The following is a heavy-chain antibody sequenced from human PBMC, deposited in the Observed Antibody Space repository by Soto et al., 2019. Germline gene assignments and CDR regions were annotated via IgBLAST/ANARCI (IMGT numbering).Heavy chain of an antibody. V-gene: IGHV3-23*01. D-gene: IGHD2-15*01. CDR3: ARDDVLCDGGRCYGVPLDV. CDR2: ISGSGGST. CDR1: GFTFSSYA. J-gene: IGHJ6*04. Sequence: GGSLRLSCAASGFTFSSYAMSWVRQAPGKGLEWVSAISGSGGSTYYADSVKGRFTISRDTSENTVHLQMDSLRAEDTAVYYCARDDVLCDGGRCYGVPLDVWGKGTTVTVSS.